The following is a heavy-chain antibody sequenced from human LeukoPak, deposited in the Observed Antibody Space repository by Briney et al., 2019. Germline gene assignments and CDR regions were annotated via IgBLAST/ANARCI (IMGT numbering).Heavy chain of an antibody. CDR1: GFISGDYS. V-gene: IGHV3-43*02. D-gene: IGHD2-21*02. CDR3: AKDELLLDY. Sequence: GGSLRFCWAAPGFISGDYSIPVGRPPAREGLGWFSLISGDGGSTYYADSVKGRFTISRDNSKNSLYLQMNSLRTEDTALYYCAKDELLLDYWGQGTLVTVSS. CDR2: ISGDGGST. J-gene: IGHJ4*02.